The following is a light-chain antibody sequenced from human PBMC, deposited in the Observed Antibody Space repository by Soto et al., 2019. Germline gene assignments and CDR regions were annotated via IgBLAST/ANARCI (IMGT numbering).Light chain of an antibody. CDR2: AAS. CDR1: QGISRS. Sequence: DIQLTQSPSFLSTSVGDRVTITCRASQGISRSLNWYQQKPGKAPNLLIYAASSLQSGVPSRFSGSGSGTDFTLTISSLQPEDFATYYCQQIYSIPLTFGGGTKVEIK. V-gene: IGKV1-39*01. J-gene: IGKJ4*01. CDR3: QQIYSIPLT.